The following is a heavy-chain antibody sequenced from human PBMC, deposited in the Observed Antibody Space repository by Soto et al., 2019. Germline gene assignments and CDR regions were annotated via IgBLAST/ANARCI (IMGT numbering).Heavy chain of an antibody. D-gene: IGHD3-10*01. V-gene: IGHV3-33*01. J-gene: IGHJ4*02. Sequence: PGGSLRLSCAASGFTFSSYGMHWVRQAPGKGLEWVAVIWYDGSNKYYADSVKGRFTISRDNSKNTLYLQMNSLRAEDTAVYYCARGEFLGGLEIDYWGQGTLVTVSS. CDR2: IWYDGSNK. CDR3: ARGEFLGGLEIDY. CDR1: GFTFSSYG.